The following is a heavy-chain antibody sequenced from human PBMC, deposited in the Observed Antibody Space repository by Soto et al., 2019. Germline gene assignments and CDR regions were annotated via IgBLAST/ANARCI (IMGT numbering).Heavy chain of an antibody. CDR1: GGSISSGGYS. CDR3: AGGGYYDSSGYYPHFDY. D-gene: IGHD3-22*01. CDR2: IYHSGST. J-gene: IGHJ4*02. V-gene: IGHV4-30-2*01. Sequence: QLQLQESGSGLVKPSQTLSLTCAVSGGSISSGGYSWSWIRQPPGKGLEWIGYIYHSGSTYYNPSLKSRVTISVDRSKNQFSLKLSSVTAADTAVYYWAGGGYYDSSGYYPHFDYWGQGTLVTVSS.